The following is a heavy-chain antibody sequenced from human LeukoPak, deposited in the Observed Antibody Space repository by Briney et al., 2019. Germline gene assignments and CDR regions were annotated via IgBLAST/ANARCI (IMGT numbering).Heavy chain of an antibody. V-gene: IGHV4-4*07. J-gene: IGHJ6*04. CDR1: GGSISSYY. Sequence: SETLSLTCTVSGGSISSYYWSWIRQPAGKGLEWIGSIYNSGSTYYNPSLKSRVTISVDTSKNQFSLKLSSVTAADTAVYYCARDRKYYYHMDVWGKGTTVTVSS. CDR2: IYNSGST. CDR3: ARDRKYYYHMDV. D-gene: IGHD1-14*01.